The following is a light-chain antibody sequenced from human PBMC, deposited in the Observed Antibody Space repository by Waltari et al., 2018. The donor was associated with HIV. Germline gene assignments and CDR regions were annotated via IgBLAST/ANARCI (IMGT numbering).Light chain of an antibody. V-gene: IGLV1-40*01. CDR3: QSYDRGRSATV. CDR2: SND. J-gene: IGLJ3*02. CDR1: SSNIAAGYD. Sequence: QSVLTQPPSVSGAPGQRVAISCTGSSSNIAAGYDVHWYQVLPGTVPKLLIFSNDTRPPGVPDRFSASKSPTSASQAITGLQPEDEADYYCQSYDRGRSATVCGGGTRLTVL.